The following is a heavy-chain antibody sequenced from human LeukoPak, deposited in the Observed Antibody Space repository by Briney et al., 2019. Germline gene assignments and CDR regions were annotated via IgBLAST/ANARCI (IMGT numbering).Heavy chain of an antibody. D-gene: IGHD2-2*01. CDR1: GFTFSNYA. Sequence: GGSLRLSCAASGFTFSNYAVIWVRQAPGQGLEWVSAITSGGAPRYADSVKGRFTISRDNSKNTLYLQMNSLRAEDTAVYYCARDYVVPAAKGYYYYGMDVWGQGATVTVSS. V-gene: IGHV3-23*01. J-gene: IGHJ6*02. CDR3: ARDYVVPAAKGYYYYGMDV. CDR2: ITSGGAP.